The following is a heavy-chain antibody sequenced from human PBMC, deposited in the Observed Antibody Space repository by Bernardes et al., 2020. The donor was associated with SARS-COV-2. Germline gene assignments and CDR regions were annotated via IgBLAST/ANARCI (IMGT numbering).Heavy chain of an antibody. D-gene: IGHD2-15*01. CDR3: SGGKGSM. J-gene: IGHJ4*02. Sequence: GGSLRLSCAATGFTFSNYCMHWVRQVPGEGLVWVSRIKTDGTSPSYADSVKGRFTISRDNAKNSLYLQMNSLRAEDTAVYYCSGGKGSMWGQGTLVTVSS. CDR2: IKTDGTSP. CDR1: GFTFSNYC. V-gene: IGHV3-74*01.